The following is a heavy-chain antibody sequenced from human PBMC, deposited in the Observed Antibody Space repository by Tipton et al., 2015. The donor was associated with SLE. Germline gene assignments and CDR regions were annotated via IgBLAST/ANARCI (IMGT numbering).Heavy chain of an antibody. CDR2: IYYSGRT. Sequence: TLSLTCTVPGGSISSGGSSWSGIRPHPGKGLEWIWYIYYSGRTYYNPSLKSRVTISVDTSKNQFSLKLSSVTAADTAVYYCARDWHSSSPWAFDIWGQGTMVTVSS. J-gene: IGHJ3*02. CDR3: ARDWHSSSPWAFDI. V-gene: IGHV4-31*03. CDR1: GGSISSGGSS. D-gene: IGHD6-13*01.